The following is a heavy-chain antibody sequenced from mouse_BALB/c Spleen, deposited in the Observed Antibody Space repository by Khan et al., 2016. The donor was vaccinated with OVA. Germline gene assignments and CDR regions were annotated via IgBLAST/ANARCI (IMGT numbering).Heavy chain of an antibody. Sequence: VQLQQSGPELVKPGASVKMSCKASGYTFTSYVMYWVSQKPGQGLEWIGYINPYNDDTKYNEKFKGKATLTSDKSSSTAYMDLSSLTSEDSSVYYCTRGGYASFAYWGQGTLVTVSA. J-gene: IGHJ3*01. CDR3: TRGGYASFAY. CDR1: GYTFTSYV. V-gene: IGHV1S136*01. CDR2: INPYNDDT. D-gene: IGHD2-2*01.